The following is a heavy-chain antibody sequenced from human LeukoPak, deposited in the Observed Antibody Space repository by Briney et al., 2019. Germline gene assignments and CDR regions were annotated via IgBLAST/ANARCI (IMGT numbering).Heavy chain of an antibody. CDR2: INAGNGNT. J-gene: IGHJ4*02. D-gene: IGHD1-26*01. CDR3: ARETSGSYYPYFDY. Sequence: GASVKVSCKASGYTFTSYAMHWVRQAPGQRLERMGWINAGNGNTKYSQKFQGRVTITRDTSASTAYMELSSLRSEDTAVYYCARETSGSYYPYFDYWGQGTLVTVSS. CDR1: GYTFTSYA. V-gene: IGHV1-3*01.